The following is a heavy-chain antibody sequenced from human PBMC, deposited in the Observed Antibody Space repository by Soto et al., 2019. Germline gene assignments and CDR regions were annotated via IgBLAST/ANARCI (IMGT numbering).Heavy chain of an antibody. CDR1: GFDFDDFA. V-gene: IGHV3-43D*03. Sequence: VQLVESGGGEIQTGGSLRLSCAAAGFDFDDFAMHWVRQPPGKGLEWVSLTNSDGTDSYYMDSVRGRFTISRDNDKNSLYLQMDRLRPEDTALYFCAKALYYYDSSPLDHWGQGTLVSVSS. CDR2: TNSDGTDS. J-gene: IGHJ4*02. CDR3: AKALYYYDSSPLDH. D-gene: IGHD3-22*01.